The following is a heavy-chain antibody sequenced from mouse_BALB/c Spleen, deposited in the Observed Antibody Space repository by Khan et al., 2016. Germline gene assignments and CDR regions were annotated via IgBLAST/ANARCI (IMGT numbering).Heavy chain of an antibody. V-gene: IGHV5-6*01. Sequence: EVELVESGGDLVKPGGSLKLSCAASGFTFSSYGMSWVRQTPDKRLEWVATISSGGSYTYYPDSVKGRFTISRYNAKNTLYLQMSSLKSEDTAMYYCASFDYWGQGTTLTVSS. J-gene: IGHJ2*01. CDR1: GFTFSSYG. CDR3: ASFDY. CDR2: ISSGGSYT.